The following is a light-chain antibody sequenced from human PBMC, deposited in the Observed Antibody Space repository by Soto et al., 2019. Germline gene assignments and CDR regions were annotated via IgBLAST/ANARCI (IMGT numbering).Light chain of an antibody. CDR1: QSIPSTW. CDR2: KGS. CDR3: QQYAARSPWT. V-gene: IGKV1-5*03. Sequence: DVQMTQSPSTLSASVGDKVTITCRASQSIPSTWLAWLQQRPGKPPNVLIYKGSTLASGVPSRFSGSGSGTEFTLIISSLQTDDFATYFCQQYAARSPWTFGQGTRVE. J-gene: IGKJ1*01.